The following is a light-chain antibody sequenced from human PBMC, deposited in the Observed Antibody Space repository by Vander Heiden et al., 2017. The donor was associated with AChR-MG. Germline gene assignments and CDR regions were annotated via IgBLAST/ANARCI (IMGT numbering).Light chain of an antibody. Sequence: ELVMTQSPATLSVSPGERATLSCRASQSVSNHLAWYQQKPGQPPRLLIYAASTRAPAFPDRFSGSGSGTEFTLTISSLQSEDFAVYYCQQYDNWPRTFGQGTKVEIK. CDR1: QSVSNH. CDR3: QQYDNWPRT. J-gene: IGKJ1*01. CDR2: AAS. V-gene: IGKV3-15*01.